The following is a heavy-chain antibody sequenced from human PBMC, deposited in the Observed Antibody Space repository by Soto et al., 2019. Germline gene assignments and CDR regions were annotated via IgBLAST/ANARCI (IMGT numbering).Heavy chain of an antibody. CDR3: ARGQRFSDWFDP. V-gene: IGHV4-4*07. CDR1: GVHSSGYY. CDR2: IYSSGNT. Sequence: PSATLSLTCSFSGVHSSGYYWSLIRQPAGKGLEWIGRIYSSGNTKYNPSLQSRVTMSLDTSNNQFSLRLTSVTAADTAVYYCARGQRFSDWFDPWVQRTSVTVSS. D-gene: IGHD3-3*01. J-gene: IGHJ5*02.